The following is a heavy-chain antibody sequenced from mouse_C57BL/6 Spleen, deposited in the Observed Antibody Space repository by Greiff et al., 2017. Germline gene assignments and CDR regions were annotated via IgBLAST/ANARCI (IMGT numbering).Heavy chain of an antibody. V-gene: IGHV1-26*01. Sequence: VQLQQSGPELVKPGASVKISCKASGYTFTDSYMNWVKQSHGKSLEWIGDINPNNGGTSYNQKFKGKATLTVDKSSSTAYMELRSLTSEDSAVYYCARGSYYFDYWGQGTTLTVSS. CDR1: GYTFTDSY. J-gene: IGHJ2*01. CDR3: ARGSYYFDY. CDR2: INPNNGGT.